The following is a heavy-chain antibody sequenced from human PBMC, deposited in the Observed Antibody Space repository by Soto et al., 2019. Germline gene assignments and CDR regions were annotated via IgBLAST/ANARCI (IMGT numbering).Heavy chain of an antibody. CDR3: AKASPTDIWYVVGEFWLIYFDY. J-gene: IGHJ4*02. CDR2: ISGSGGST. CDR1: GFTFSSYA. V-gene: IGHV3-23*01. D-gene: IGHD3-10*01. Sequence: GGSLRLSCAASGFTFSSYAMSWVRQAPGKGLEWVSAISGSGGSTYYADSVKGRFTISRDNSKNTLYLQMNSLRAEATAVYYCAKASPTDIWYVVGEFWLIYFDYWGQGTLVTVSS.